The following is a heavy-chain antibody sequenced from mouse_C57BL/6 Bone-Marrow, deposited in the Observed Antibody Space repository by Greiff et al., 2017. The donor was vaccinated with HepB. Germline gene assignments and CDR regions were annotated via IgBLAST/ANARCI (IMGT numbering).Heavy chain of an antibody. Sequence: QVQLQQSGAELVKPGASVKLSCKASGYTFTSYWMHWVKQRPGQGLEWIGMIHPNSGSTNYNEKFKSKATLTVDKSSSTAYMQLSSLTSEDSAVYYCARKGGRYYGSGYFDVWGTGTTVTVSS. CDR3: ARKGGRYYGSGYFDV. CDR2: IHPNSGST. V-gene: IGHV1-64*01. CDR1: GYTFTSYW. D-gene: IGHD1-1*01. J-gene: IGHJ1*03.